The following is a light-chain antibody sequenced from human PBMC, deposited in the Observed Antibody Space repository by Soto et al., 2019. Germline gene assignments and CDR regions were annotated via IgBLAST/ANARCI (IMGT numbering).Light chain of an antibody. V-gene: IGLV1-40*01. CDR1: SSNIGAGYD. Sequence: QSVLTQPPSVSGAPGQRVTISCTGSSSNIGAGYDVHWYQQLPGTAPKLLIYSNSNRPSGVPDRFSGSKSGTSASLAITGLQAEDEADYYCQSYDSSLVVFGGGTKLTV. CDR3: QSYDSSLVV. J-gene: IGLJ2*01. CDR2: SNS.